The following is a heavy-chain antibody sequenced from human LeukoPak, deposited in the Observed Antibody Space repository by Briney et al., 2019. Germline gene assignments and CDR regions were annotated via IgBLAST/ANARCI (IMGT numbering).Heavy chain of an antibody. V-gene: IGHV4-4*07. J-gene: IGHJ4*02. CDR3: EGSNTWPFDY. CDR2: IYTSGST. CDR1: AGSIRRFT. D-gene: IGHD6-13*01. Sequence: SETLSLTCTVSAGSIRRFTWSWIRQPAGKGLEWIGRIYTSGSTNYNPSLKSRVTMSVDTSKKQFSLKLSSVTAADTAVYCCEGSNTWPFDYWGQGTLVTVSS.